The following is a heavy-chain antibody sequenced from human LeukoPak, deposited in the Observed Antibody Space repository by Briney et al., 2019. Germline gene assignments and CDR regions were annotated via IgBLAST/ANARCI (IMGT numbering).Heavy chain of an antibody. J-gene: IGHJ4*02. Sequence: SETLSLTCTVSGGSISSYYWSWIRQPPGKGLEWIGYIYYSGSTNYNPSLKSRVTISVDTSKNQFSLKVSSVTAADTAVYYCARRRGSVSDSSGYYFDYWGQGTLVTVSS. D-gene: IGHD3-22*01. CDR2: IYYSGST. CDR1: GGSISSYY. V-gene: IGHV4-59*08. CDR3: ARRRGSVSDSSGYYFDY.